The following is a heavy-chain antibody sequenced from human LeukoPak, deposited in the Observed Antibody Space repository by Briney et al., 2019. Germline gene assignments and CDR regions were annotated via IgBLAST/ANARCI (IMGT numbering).Heavy chain of an antibody. V-gene: IGHV4-39*01. D-gene: IGHD3-10*01. Sequence: SETLSLTCTVSGGSISSSSYYWSWIRQPPGKGLEWIGEINHSGSTNYNASLKSQVSISIDTSKNQFSLRLTSVTAADTAVYYCARQTGSGLYILPGGQGTVVTVSS. CDR3: ARQTGSGLYILP. CDR2: INHSGST. CDR1: GGSISSSSYY. J-gene: IGHJ4*02.